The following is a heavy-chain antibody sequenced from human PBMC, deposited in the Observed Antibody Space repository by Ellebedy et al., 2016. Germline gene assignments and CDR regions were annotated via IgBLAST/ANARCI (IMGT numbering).Heavy chain of an antibody. V-gene: IGHV4-39*07. Sequence: SETLSLTXTVSGGSISSRSYYWGWIRQPPGKGLEWIGSVYYSGSTYYNPSLKSRVTISADTSKNQFSLKLSSVTAADTAVYYCASSPNPYYYDFWGQGTLVTVSS. CDR1: GGSISSRSYY. J-gene: IGHJ4*02. CDR3: ASSPNPYYYDF. CDR2: VYYSGST.